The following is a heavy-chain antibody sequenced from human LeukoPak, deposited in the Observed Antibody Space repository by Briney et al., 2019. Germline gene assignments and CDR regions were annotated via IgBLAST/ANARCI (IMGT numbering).Heavy chain of an antibody. V-gene: IGHV4-59*01. CDR1: GGSFSPYY. CDR2: IYYSGST. J-gene: IGHJ4*02. Sequence: SETLSLTCTVSGGSFSPYYWIWIRQPPGKGLEWIGYIYYSGSTNYNPSLQSRVTISVDTSKNQFSLRLSSVTAADTAVYYCARENSYYDSSGYYFGSGYFDYWGQGTLVTVSS. CDR3: ARENSYYDSSGYYFGSGYFDY. D-gene: IGHD3-22*01.